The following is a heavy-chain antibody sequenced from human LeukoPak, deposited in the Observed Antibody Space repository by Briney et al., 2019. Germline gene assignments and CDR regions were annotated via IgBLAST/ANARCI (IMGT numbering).Heavy chain of an antibody. CDR1: GYTFTDYY. D-gene: IGHD6-13*01. CDR2: INPNSGGT. Sequence: ASVKVSCKTSGYTFTDYYIHWVRQAPGQGPEWMGWINPNSGGTNYAQNLQGRVTMTRDTSISTAYMELSRLRSDDTAVYYCARGTRFGAASDTGYWGQGTLVTVSS. J-gene: IGHJ4*02. V-gene: IGHV1-2*02. CDR3: ARGTRFGAASDTGY.